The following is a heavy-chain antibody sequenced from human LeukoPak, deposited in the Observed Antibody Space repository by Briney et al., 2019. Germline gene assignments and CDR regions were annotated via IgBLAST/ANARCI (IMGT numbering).Heavy chain of an antibody. CDR3: ARAPSEIGGYYPEYFRH. V-gene: IGHV3-74*01. Sequence: GGSLRLSCAASEFTFSTYWMHWVRQAPGKGLVSVSRIKSDGSTNYADSVKGRFTISRDNAKDTVSLQMNSLRPEDTGVYYCARAPSEIGGYYPEYFRHWGQGTLVTVSS. J-gene: IGHJ1*01. D-gene: IGHD3-22*01. CDR2: IKSDGST. CDR1: EFTFSTYW.